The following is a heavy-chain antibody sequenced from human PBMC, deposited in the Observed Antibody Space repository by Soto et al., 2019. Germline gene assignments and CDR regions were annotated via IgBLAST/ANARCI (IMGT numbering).Heavy chain of an antibody. V-gene: IGHV3-48*02. J-gene: IGHJ6*02. CDR3: ARDRGPFIVGATKIDYYYYGMDV. D-gene: IGHD1-26*01. CDR1: GFTFSSYS. Sequence: GGSLRLSCAASGFTFSSYSMNWVRQAPGKGLEWVSYISSSSSTIYYADSVKGRFTISRDNAKNSLYLQMNSLRDEDTAVYYCARDRGPFIVGATKIDYYYYGMDVWGQGTTVTVSS. CDR2: ISSSSSTI.